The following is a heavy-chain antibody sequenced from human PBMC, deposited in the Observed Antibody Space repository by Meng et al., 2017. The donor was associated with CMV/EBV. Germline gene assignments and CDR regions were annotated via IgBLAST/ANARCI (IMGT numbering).Heavy chain of an antibody. CDR1: GFTFSSYG. D-gene: IGHD5-18*01. J-gene: IGHJ6*02. V-gene: IGHV3-30*02. CDR3: AKEAAMVTGDYYYYYYGMDV. CDR2: IRYDGSNK. Sequence: GEPLKISCAASGFTFSSYGMHWVRQAPGKGLEWVAFIRYDGSNKYYADSVKGRFTISRDNSKNTLYLQMNSLRAEDTAVYYCAKEAAMVTGDYYYYYYGMDVWGQGTTVTVSS.